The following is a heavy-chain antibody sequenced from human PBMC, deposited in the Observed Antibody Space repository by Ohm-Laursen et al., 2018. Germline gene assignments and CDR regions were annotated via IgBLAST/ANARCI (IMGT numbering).Heavy chain of an antibody. J-gene: IGHJ4*02. Sequence: GTLSLTCTVSGGSISSYYWSWIRQPPGKGLEWIGYIYYSGSTNYNPSLKSRVTISVDTSKNQFSLKLSSVTAADTAVYYCARDQRYNYGSWYYFDHWGQGTLVTVSS. V-gene: IGHV4-59*01. CDR3: ARDQRYNYGSWYYFDH. D-gene: IGHD3-10*01. CDR2: IYYSGST. CDR1: GGSISSYY.